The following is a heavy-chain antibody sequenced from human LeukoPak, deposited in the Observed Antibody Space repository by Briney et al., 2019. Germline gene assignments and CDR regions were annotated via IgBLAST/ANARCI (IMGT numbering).Heavy chain of an antibody. Sequence: ASVKVSCKASGYNFINYGISWARQAPGQRPEWMGWISGYNGKATYAQKFQGRVTITADKSTSTAYMELSSLRSEDTAVYYCASPYCSSTSCYGLYYFDYWGQGTLVTVSS. D-gene: IGHD2-2*01. CDR2: ISGYNGKA. V-gene: IGHV1-18*01. CDR3: ASPYCSSTSCYGLYYFDY. CDR1: GYNFINYG. J-gene: IGHJ4*02.